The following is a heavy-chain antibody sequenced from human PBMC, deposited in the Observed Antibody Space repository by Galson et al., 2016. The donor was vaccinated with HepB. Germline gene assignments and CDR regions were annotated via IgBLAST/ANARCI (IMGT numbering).Heavy chain of an antibody. CDR3: ARGYYDFWSGLMSYFDF. V-gene: IGHV1-46*01. D-gene: IGHD3-3*01. Sequence: SVKVSCKASGYSFTNYYMHWVRQAPGQGLEWMGIINPSTGNTHYAQRFQGRVTMTRDTSTSTIYMELSSLRSEDTAVYYCARGYYDFWSGLMSYFDFWGQGTLVTVSS. CDR2: INPSTGNT. J-gene: IGHJ4*02. CDR1: GYSFTNYY.